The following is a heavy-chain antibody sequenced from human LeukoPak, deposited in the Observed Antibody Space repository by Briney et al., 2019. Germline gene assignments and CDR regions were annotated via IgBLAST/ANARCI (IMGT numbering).Heavy chain of an antibody. CDR2: IIPILGIA. CDR3: AGDGDIVVVTAIQGYAFDI. J-gene: IGHJ3*02. Sequence: GASVKVSCKASGGTFSSYAISWVRQAPGQGLEWMGRIIPILGIANYAQKFQGRVTITADKSTSTAYMELSSLRSEDTAVYYCAGDGDIVVVTAIQGYAFDIWGQGTMVTVSS. D-gene: IGHD2-21*02. V-gene: IGHV1-69*04. CDR1: GGTFSSYA.